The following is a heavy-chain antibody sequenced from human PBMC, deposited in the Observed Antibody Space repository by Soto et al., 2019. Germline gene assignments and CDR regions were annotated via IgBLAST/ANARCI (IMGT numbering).Heavy chain of an antibody. CDR2: ISGSGGST. CDR3: AKRGGQLALLGY. CDR1: GFTFSSYA. V-gene: IGHV3-23*01. Sequence: EVQLLESGGGLVQPGGSLRLSCAASGFTFSSYAMSWVRQAPGKGLEWVSAISGSGGSTYYANSVKGRFTISRDNSKNTLYLQMNSLRAQDTAVYYCAKRGGQLALLGYWGQGTLVTVSS. D-gene: IGHD6-6*01. J-gene: IGHJ4*02.